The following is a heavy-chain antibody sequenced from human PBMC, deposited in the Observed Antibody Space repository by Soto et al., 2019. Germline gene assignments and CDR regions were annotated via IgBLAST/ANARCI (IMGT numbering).Heavy chain of an antibody. Sequence: TSVKVCCKASGYTFISSDINWLRQATGQGLEWMGWMNPNSGNTGYAQKFQGRVTMTRNTSISTAYMELSSLRSEDTAVYYCARGGLLQSVHWGQGTLVTVSS. V-gene: IGHV1-8*01. D-gene: IGHD3-22*01. CDR2: MNPNSGNT. CDR1: GYTFISSD. CDR3: ARGGLLQSVH. J-gene: IGHJ4*02.